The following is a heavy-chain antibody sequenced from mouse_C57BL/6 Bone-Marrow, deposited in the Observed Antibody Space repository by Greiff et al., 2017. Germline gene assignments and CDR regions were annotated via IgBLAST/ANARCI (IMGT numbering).Heavy chain of an antibody. CDR3: ARQFSYSNYDYFDY. Sequence: VQLKESGGDLVKPGGSLKLSCAASGFTFSSYGMSWVRQTPDKRLEWVATISSGGSYTYYPDSVKGRFTLSRDNAKNTLYLQLSSLKSEDTAMYYCARQFSYSNYDYFDYWGQGTTLTVSS. J-gene: IGHJ2*01. V-gene: IGHV5-6*01. D-gene: IGHD2-5*01. CDR2: ISSGGSYT. CDR1: GFTFSSYG.